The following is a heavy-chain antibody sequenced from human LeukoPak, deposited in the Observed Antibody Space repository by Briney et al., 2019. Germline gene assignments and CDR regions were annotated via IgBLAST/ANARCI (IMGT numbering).Heavy chain of an antibody. CDR3: ARGYDILTGYYKGQGQYYFDY. CDR1: GYTFTSYG. J-gene: IGHJ4*02. V-gene: IGHV1-18*04. Sequence: ASVKVSCKASGYTFTSYGISWVRQAPGQGLEWMGWISAYNGNTNYAQKLQGRVTMTTDTSTSTAYMELRSLRSDDTAVYYCARGYDILTGYYKGQGQYYFDYWGQGTPVTVSS. CDR2: ISAYNGNT. D-gene: IGHD3-9*01.